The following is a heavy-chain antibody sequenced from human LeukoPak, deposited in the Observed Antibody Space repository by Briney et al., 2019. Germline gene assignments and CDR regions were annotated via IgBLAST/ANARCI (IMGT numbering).Heavy chain of an antibody. V-gene: IGHV3-30*03. CDR2: ISYDGSNK. D-gene: IGHD6-19*01. J-gene: IGHJ4*02. CDR1: GFTFSSYA. CDR3: ARDSSKQWLVLFDY. Sequence: GGSLRLSCAASGFTFSSYAMHWVRQAPGKGLEWVALISYDGSNKYYADSVKGRFTISRDNSKNTLYLQMSSLRAEDTAVYYCARDSSKQWLVLFDYWGQGTLVTVSS.